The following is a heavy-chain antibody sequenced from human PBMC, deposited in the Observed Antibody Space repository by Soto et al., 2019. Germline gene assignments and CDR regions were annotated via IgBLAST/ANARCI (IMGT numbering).Heavy chain of an antibody. CDR1: GFTFSNDA. V-gene: IGHV3-30*03. D-gene: IGHD6-6*01. CDR3: GRGPFSSSYIDY. Sequence: GGSLRLSCAASGFTFSNDAMHWVRQAPGKGLEWVAVITYDGFTQNYADSVRGRFTVSRDNSKSTLSLQMNSLRHDDTAVYYCGRGPFSSSYIDYWGQGTLVTVSS. J-gene: IGHJ4*02. CDR2: ITYDGFTQ.